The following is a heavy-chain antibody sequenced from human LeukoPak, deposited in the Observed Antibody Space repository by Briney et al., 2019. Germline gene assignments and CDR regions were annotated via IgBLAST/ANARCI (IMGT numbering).Heavy chain of an antibody. Sequence: PSETLSLTCTVSGGSISSSSYYWGWIRQPPGKGLEWIGYIYYSGSTNYNPSLKSRVTISVDTSKNQFSLKLSSVTAADTAVYYCARDIPSSNHMDVWGKGTTVTISS. V-gene: IGHV4-61*01. CDR2: IYYSGST. CDR3: ARDIPSSNHMDV. J-gene: IGHJ6*03. CDR1: GGSISSSSYY. D-gene: IGHD6-13*01.